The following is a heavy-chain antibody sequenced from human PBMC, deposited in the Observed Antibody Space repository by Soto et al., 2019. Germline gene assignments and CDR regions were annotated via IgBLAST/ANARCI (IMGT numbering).Heavy chain of an antibody. D-gene: IGHD3-3*01. CDR1: GASISSYY. J-gene: IGHJ6*01. Sequence: SETLSLTCTVSGASISSYYWSWIRQPPVKGLEWIGYIYYSGSTNYNPSLKSRVTISVDTSKNQFSLKLSSVTAADTAVYYCARVAVFGYYDFWSGSYGMDVWGQGTTVTVS. CDR2: IYYSGST. V-gene: IGHV4-59*01. CDR3: ARVAVFGYYDFWSGSYGMDV.